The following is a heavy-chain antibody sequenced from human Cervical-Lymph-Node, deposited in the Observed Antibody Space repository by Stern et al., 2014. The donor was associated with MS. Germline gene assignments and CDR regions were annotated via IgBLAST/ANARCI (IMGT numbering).Heavy chain of an antibody. D-gene: IGHD2-15*01. CDR2: IKEDGSET. Sequence: EDQLVESGGGLVQPGGSLRLSCAASGFTFSSYWMNWVRQAPGKGLEWVANIKEDGSETYYVVSVKGRFSISRDNAKNSLYLQMNSLRAEDTAVYYCARGSDTWGQGTLVTVSS. J-gene: IGHJ5*02. V-gene: IGHV3-7*01. CDR3: ARGSDT. CDR1: GFTFSSYW.